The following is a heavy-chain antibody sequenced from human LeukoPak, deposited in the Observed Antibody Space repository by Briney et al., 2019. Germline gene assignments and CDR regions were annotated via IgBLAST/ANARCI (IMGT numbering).Heavy chain of an antibody. CDR2: MNPNSGNP. V-gene: IGHV1-8*01. CDR1: GYTFTSYD. CDR3: AAGILTGYPLPGHYYYMDV. D-gene: IGHD3-9*01. J-gene: IGHJ6*03. Sequence: ASVKVSCKASGYTFTSYDINWVRQATGQGLEWMGWMNPNSGNPGYAQKFQGRVTMTRNTSISTAYMELSSLRSEDTAVYYCAAGILTGYPLPGHYYYMDVWGKGTTVTVSS.